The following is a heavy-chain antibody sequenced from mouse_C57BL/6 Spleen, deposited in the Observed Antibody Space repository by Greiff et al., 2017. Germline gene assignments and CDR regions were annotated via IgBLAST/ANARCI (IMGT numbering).Heavy chain of an antibody. CDR3: ARDKVYYGYDGFAY. CDR1: GFTFSDYG. Sequence: EVQLQESGGGLVKPGGSLKLSCAASGFTFSDYGMHWVRQAPEKGLEWVAYISSGSSTIYYADTVKGRFTISRDNAKNTLFLQMTSLRSEDTAMYYCARDKVYYGYDGFAYWGQGTLVTVSA. D-gene: IGHD2-2*01. CDR2: ISSGSSTI. V-gene: IGHV5-17*01. J-gene: IGHJ3*01.